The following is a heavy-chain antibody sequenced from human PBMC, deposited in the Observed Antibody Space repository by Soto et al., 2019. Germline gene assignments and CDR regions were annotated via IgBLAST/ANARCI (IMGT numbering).Heavy chain of an antibody. CDR3: AREHTVTENHYDYCMDL. CDR2: INPSGGST. V-gene: IGHV1-46*01. Sequence: QGQLVQSGAEVKKPGASVKVSCKASGYTFTSYYMHWVRQAPGQGLEWMGIINPSGGSTSYAQKFQGGVTMTSDKTTSKVYMELSSLRSEDTAVYYCAREHTVTENHYDYCMDLWGQWTTVTVSS. D-gene: IGHD4-17*01. CDR1: GYTFTSYY. J-gene: IGHJ6*02.